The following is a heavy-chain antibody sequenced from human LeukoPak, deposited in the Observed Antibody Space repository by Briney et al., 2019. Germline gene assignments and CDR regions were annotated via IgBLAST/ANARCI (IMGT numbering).Heavy chain of an antibody. CDR1: GGSFSGYY. Sequence: SKTLSLTCAVYGGSFSGYYWSWIRQPPGKGLEWIGEINHSGSTNYNPSLKSRVTISVDTSKNQFSLKLSSVTAADTAVHYCARGGIVVVPAATAGMDVWGQGTTVTVSS. CDR3: ARGGIVVVPAATAGMDV. V-gene: IGHV4-34*01. J-gene: IGHJ6*02. D-gene: IGHD2-2*01. CDR2: INHSGST.